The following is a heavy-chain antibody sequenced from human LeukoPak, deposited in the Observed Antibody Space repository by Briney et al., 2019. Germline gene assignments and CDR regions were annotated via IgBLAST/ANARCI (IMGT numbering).Heavy chain of an antibody. V-gene: IGHV3-7*01. D-gene: IGHD6-6*01. CDR2: IQQDGSEK. CDR1: GFTFSSYW. CDR3: VSLGYSSSSVRY. J-gene: IGHJ4*02. Sequence: GGSLRLSCTAPGFTFSSYWMSWVRQTPGKGLEWVANIQQDGSEKYYVNSVKGRFTISRDNAENSLYLQMDSLRVEDTAVYFCVSLGYSSSSVRYWGQGTLVTVSS.